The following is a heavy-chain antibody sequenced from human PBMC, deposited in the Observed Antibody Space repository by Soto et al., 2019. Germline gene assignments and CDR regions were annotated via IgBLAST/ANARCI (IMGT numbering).Heavy chain of an antibody. CDR1: GGSISSSSYY. V-gene: IGHV4-39*07. J-gene: IGHJ3*02. Sequence: SETLSLTCTVSGGSISSSSYYWGWIRQPPGKGLEWIGSIYYSGSTYSNPSLKSRVTISVDTSKNQFSLKLSSVTAADTAVYYCARDPAAAGTRGAFDIWGQGTMVTVSS. CDR3: ARDPAAAGTRGAFDI. D-gene: IGHD6-13*01. CDR2: IYYSGST.